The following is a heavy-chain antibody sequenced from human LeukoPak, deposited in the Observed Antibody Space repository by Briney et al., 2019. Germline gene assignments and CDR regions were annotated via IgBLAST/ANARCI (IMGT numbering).Heavy chain of an antibody. Sequence: ASLKVSCKASGYTFTGYYMHWVRQAPGQGREWMGWINPNSGGTNYAQKFQGRVTMTRDTSISTAYMELSRLRSDDTAVYYCARDSVAGTTVYSFDYWGQGTLVTVSS. V-gene: IGHV1-2*02. CDR3: ARDSVAGTTVYSFDY. D-gene: IGHD6-19*01. CDR1: GYTFTGYY. J-gene: IGHJ4*02. CDR2: INPNSGGT.